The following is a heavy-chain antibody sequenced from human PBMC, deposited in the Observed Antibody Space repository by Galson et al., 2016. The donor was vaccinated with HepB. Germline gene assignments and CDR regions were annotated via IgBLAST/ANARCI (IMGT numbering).Heavy chain of an antibody. CDR2: ISYDGSKK. CDR1: GFTFSSYG. V-gene: IGHV3-30*18. CDR3: AKDEFLEGDYYYSGIDV. J-gene: IGHJ6*02. Sequence: SLRLSCAASGFTFSSYGMYWVRQAPGKGLEWVAVISYDGSKKYYADSVEGRFTISRDNSKNTLYLQMSSLRAEDTAVYYCAKDEFLEGDYYYSGIDVWGQGTRVTVSS. D-gene: IGHD3-3*01.